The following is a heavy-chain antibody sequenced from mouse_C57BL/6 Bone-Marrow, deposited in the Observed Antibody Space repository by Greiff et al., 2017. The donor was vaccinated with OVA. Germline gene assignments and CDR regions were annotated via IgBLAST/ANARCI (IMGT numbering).Heavy chain of an antibody. D-gene: IGHD3-2*01. Sequence: QVQLQQPGAELVRPGSSVKLSCKASGYTFTSYWMHWVKQRPIQGLEWIGNIDPSDSETHYNQKFKDKATLTVDKSSSTAYMQLSSLTSEDSAVYYCARDSSGWVDYWGQGTTLTVSS. CDR1: GYTFTSYW. CDR2: IDPSDSET. CDR3: ARDSSGWVDY. J-gene: IGHJ2*01. V-gene: IGHV1-52*01.